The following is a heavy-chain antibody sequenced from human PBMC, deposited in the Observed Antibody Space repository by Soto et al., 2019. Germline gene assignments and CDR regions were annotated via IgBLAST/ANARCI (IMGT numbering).Heavy chain of an antibody. D-gene: IGHD3-9*01. CDR3: AIHPVGYYDILTGYPNYYYYGMNV. Sequence: SETLSLTCTVSGGSISSSSYYWGWIRQPPGKGLEWIGSIYYSGSTYYNPSLKSRVTISVDTSKNQFSLKLSSVTAADTAVYYCAIHPVGYYDILTGYPNYYYYGMNVWGQGTTVTVSS. CDR1: GGSISSSSYY. J-gene: IGHJ6*02. CDR2: IYYSGST. V-gene: IGHV4-39*01.